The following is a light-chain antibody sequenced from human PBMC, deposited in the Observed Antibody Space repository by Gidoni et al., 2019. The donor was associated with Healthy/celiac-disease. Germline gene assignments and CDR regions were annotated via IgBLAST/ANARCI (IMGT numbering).Light chain of an antibody. Sequence: IQMTQSPSSLSASVGDRVTITCRASQSIISYLNWYQQKPGKATKLMIYAASSLQSGVPSRLSGSGSGTDFTLNISSLQPEDCATYYCQQSYSTPQDTFGQGTKLEMK. V-gene: IGKV1-39*01. CDR2: AAS. J-gene: IGKJ2*01. CDR3: QQSYSTPQDT. CDR1: QSIISY.